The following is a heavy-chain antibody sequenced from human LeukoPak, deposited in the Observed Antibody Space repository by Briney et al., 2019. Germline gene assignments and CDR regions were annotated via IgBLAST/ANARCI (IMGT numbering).Heavy chain of an antibody. CDR2: TYDSGSS. CDR3: ARGWASSWYYFDF. D-gene: IGHD2-2*01. CDR1: GGSMRNYY. J-gene: IGHJ4*02. V-gene: IGHV4-59*01. Sequence: SETLSLTCAVSGGSMRNYYWSWIRQPPGKGLEWIGYTYDSGSSSYNPSLRSRVSISIATSKNQFSLNPSSVTAADTAVYYCARGWASSWYYFDFWGQGTLVTVSS.